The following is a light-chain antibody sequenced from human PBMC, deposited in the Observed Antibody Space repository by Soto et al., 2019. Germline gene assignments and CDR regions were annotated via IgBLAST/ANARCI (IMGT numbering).Light chain of an antibody. CDR3: QQYDNLPLT. Sequence: DIQMTQIPSSLSASVGDRVTITCQASQDINNCLNWYHQKPGKAPNLLIYDASNLKSGVPSRFNGSGSGTYFTLTISSLQPEDTATYYCQQYDNLPLTFGRGTKVEIK. CDR1: QDINNC. V-gene: IGKV1-33*01. CDR2: DAS. J-gene: IGKJ3*01.